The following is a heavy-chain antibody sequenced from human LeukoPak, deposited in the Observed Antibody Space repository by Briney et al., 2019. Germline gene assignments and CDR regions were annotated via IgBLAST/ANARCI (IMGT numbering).Heavy chain of an antibody. CDR3: ARDSDSSGSEGVYFDY. CDR2: IYYSGST. CDR1: GGSISSYY. J-gene: IGHJ4*02. Sequence: SETLSLTCTVSGGSISSYYWSWIRQPPGKGLEWIGYIYYSGSTNYNPSLKSRVTTSVDTSKNQFSLKLSSVTAADTAVYYCARDSDSSGSEGVYFDYWGQGTLVTVSS. D-gene: IGHD3-22*01. V-gene: IGHV4-59*01.